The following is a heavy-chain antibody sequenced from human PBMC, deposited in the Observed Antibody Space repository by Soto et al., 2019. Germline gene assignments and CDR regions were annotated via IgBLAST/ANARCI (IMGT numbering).Heavy chain of an antibody. Sequence: QLQLQESGPGLVKPSETLSLTCTVSCGSISSSSYYWGWIRQPPGKGLEWIGSIYYSGSTYYNPSLKSRVTISVDTSKNQFALKLSSVTAADTAVYYCARQAVEMATIVYWGQGTLVTVSS. CDR3: ARQAVEMATIVY. CDR2: IYYSGST. J-gene: IGHJ4*02. D-gene: IGHD5-12*01. CDR1: CGSISSSSYY. V-gene: IGHV4-39*01.